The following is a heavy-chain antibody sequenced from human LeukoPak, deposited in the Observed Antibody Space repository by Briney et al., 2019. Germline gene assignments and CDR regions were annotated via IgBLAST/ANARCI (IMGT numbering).Heavy chain of an antibody. CDR1: GYTFTGYY. CDR3: ARDSTMVRGRLNYYGMDV. J-gene: IGHJ6*02. CDR2: INPNSGGT. V-gene: IGHV1-2*02. D-gene: IGHD3-10*01. Sequence: ASVKVSCKASGYTFTGYYMHWVRQAPGQGLEWMGWINPNSGGTNYAQKFQGRVTMTRDTSISTAYMELSRLRSDDTAVYYCARDSTMVRGRLNYYGMDVWGQGTTVTVSS.